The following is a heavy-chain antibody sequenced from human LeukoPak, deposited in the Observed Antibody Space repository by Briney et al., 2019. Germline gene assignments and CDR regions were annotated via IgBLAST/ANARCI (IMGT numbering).Heavy chain of an antibody. Sequence: PGGSLRLSCAASGFTVSSNYMNWVRQAPGKGLEWVSVIYDGGSTDYADSVKGRFTISRDNSKNMLYLQMNSLRAEDTAVYYCARGYSYGYIRYWGQGTLVNGSS. CDR3: ARGYSYGYIRY. D-gene: IGHD5-18*01. V-gene: IGHV3-66*01. CDR2: IYDGGST. CDR1: GFTVSSNY. J-gene: IGHJ4*02.